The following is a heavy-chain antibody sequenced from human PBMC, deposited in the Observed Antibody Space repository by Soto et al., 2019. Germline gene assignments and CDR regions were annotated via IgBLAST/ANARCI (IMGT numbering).Heavy chain of an antibody. CDR3: RRDGVHGSVGTFYGIPMDV. CDR1: GFTVRSKY. D-gene: IGHD2-15*01. J-gene: IGHJ6*03. Sequence: EVQLVESGGGLVQPGGSLRLSCAASGFTVRSKYMSWVRQAPGKGLEWVSLIKRGGSISYADSVKGRLTISRDNSENTLYLQMSTLGVEDTAVYYCRRDGVHGSVGTFYGIPMDVWGKGTTVTVSS. V-gene: IGHV3-66*01. CDR2: IKRGGSI.